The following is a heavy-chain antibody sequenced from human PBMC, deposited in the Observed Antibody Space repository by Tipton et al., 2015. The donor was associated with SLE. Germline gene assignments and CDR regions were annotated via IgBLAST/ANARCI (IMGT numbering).Heavy chain of an antibody. Sequence: TLSLTCAASGYSISSGYYWSWIRQPPGKGLEWIGYIYYSGSTNYNPSLNSRLTVSIDTSKKHFSLKLTSVTTADTGVYFCARVFTNAFDYWGQGALVTVSS. D-gene: IGHD2-8*01. CDR3: ARVFTNAFDY. CDR2: IYYSGST. CDR1: GYSISSGYY. J-gene: IGHJ4*02. V-gene: IGHV4-61*03.